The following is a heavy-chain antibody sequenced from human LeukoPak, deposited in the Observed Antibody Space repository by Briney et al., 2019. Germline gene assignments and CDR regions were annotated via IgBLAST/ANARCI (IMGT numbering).Heavy chain of an antibody. CDR2: TYYRGST. V-gene: IGHV4-59*08. CDR3: ASGQSRGFDY. CDR1: GGSISSYY. J-gene: IGHJ4*02. Sequence: SETLSLTCTASGGSISSYYLNWIRQPPGKGLEWIGYTYYRGSTNYNPSLERRVTISLDTSKNQFSLRLYSVTAADTAVYYCASGQSRGFDYWGQGTLVTVSS. D-gene: IGHD3-10*01.